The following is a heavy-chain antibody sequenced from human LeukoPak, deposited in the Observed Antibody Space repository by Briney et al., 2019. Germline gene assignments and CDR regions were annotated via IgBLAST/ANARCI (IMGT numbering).Heavy chain of an antibody. D-gene: IGHD3-10*01. CDR3: AKAGSDYGSGSYAY. V-gene: IGHV3-30*18. J-gene: IGHJ4*02. Sequence: GGSLRLSCAASGFTFSSYGMHWVRQAPGKGLEWVAVISYDGSNKYYADSVKGRFTISRDNSKNTLYVQMNSLRAEDTAVYYCAKAGSDYGSGSYAYWGQGTLVTVSS. CDR1: GFTFSSYG. CDR2: ISYDGSNK.